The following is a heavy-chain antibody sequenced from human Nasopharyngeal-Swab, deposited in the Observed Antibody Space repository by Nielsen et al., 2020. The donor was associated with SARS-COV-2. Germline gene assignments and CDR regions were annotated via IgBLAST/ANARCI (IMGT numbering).Heavy chain of an antibody. J-gene: IGHJ5*02. CDR2: ISYDGSNK. Sequence: SLKISCAASGFTFSSYAMHWVRQAPGKGLEWVAVISYDGSNKYYADSVKGRFTISRDNSKNTLYLQMNSLRAEDTAVYYCARHKNWFDPWGQGTLVTVSS. V-gene: IGHV3-30-3*01. CDR1: GFTFSSYA. CDR3: ARHKNWFDP.